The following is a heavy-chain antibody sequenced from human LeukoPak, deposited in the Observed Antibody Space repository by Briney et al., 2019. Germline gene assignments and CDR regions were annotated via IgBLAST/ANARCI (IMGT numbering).Heavy chain of an antibody. CDR2: ILPGGGDT. D-gene: IGHD6-13*01. Sequence: GGSLRLSCAASGFTFSSYAMTWVRQAPGKGLEWVSTILPGGGDTYYADSVKGRFTISRDTSKNTLYLQMNCLRVVDTAVYYCAKAWPAAGTFDSWGQGSLVTVSS. J-gene: IGHJ4*02. CDR3: AKAWPAAGTFDS. V-gene: IGHV3-23*01. CDR1: GFTFSSYA.